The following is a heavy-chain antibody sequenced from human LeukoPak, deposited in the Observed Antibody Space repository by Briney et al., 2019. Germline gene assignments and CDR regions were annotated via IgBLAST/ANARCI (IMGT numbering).Heavy chain of an antibody. CDR2: MNPNSGNT. CDR3: ARRGYYYGSGSRPGYYYYGMDV. Sequence: GGSVKVSCKASGYTFTSYDINWVRQATGQGLEWMGWMNPNSGNTGYAQKFQGRVTMTRNTSISTAYMELNSLRSEDTAVYYCARRGYYYGSGSRPGYYYYGMDVWGQGTTVTVSS. CDR1: GYTFTSYD. V-gene: IGHV1-8*01. D-gene: IGHD3-10*01. J-gene: IGHJ6*02.